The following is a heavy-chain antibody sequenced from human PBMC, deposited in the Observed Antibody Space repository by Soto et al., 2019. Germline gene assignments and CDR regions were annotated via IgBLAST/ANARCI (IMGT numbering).Heavy chain of an antibody. CDR2: IIPIFGTA. J-gene: IGHJ6*02. V-gene: IGHV1-69*01. CDR1: GGTFSSYA. D-gene: IGHD6-6*01. CDR3: ARAPIAARLLGPDYYYYGMDV. Sequence: QVQLVQSGAEVKKPGSSVKVSCKASGGTFSSYAISWVRQAPGQGLEWMGGIIPIFGTANYAQKFQGRVTITADESTSTAYMELSSLRSEDTAVYYCARAPIAARLLGPDYYYYGMDVWGQGTTVTVSS.